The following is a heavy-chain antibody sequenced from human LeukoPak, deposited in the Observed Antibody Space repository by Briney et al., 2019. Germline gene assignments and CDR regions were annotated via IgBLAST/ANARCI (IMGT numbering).Heavy chain of an antibody. CDR3: ARAGSGWYGGRLFEF. CDR1: GGSISSYY. Sequence: KPSETLSLTCTVSGGSISSYYWSWIRQPAGKGLEWIGRIYTSGSTNYNPSLKSRVTISVDTSNQFSLKLSSVTAADTAVYYCARAGSGWYGGRLFEFWGPGALVAVSS. D-gene: IGHD6-13*01. J-gene: IGHJ4*02. V-gene: IGHV4-4*07. CDR2: IYTSGST.